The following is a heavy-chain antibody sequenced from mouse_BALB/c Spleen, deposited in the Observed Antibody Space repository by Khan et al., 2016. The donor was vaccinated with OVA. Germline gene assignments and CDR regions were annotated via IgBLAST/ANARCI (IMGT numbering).Heavy chain of an antibody. CDR2: INTYTGEP. CDR3: ARGASCWCFDV. Sequence: QFQLVQSGPELKKPGETVKISCKASGYTFTNYGMNWVKQAPGKGLKWMGWINTYTGEPTYTDDFKGRFAFSLETSASTAYLQINNLKNEDMATYFCARGASCWCFDVWGAGTTVTVSS. D-gene: IGHD3-1*01. J-gene: IGHJ1*01. CDR1: GYTFTNYG. V-gene: IGHV9-1*02.